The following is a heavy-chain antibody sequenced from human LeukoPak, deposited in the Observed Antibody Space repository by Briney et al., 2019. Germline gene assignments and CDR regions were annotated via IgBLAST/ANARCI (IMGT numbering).Heavy chain of an antibody. CDR1: GYTFTSYY. CDR3: ARASVNSWSDAFDI. J-gene: IGHJ3*02. Sequence: ASVKVSCKASGYTFTSYYMHWVRQAPGQGLEWMGIINPSGGSTSYAQKFQGRVTITRDTSASTAYMELSSLRSEDIAVYYCARASVNSWSDAFDIWGQGTMVTVSS. CDR2: INPSGGST. D-gene: IGHD6-13*01. V-gene: IGHV1-46*01.